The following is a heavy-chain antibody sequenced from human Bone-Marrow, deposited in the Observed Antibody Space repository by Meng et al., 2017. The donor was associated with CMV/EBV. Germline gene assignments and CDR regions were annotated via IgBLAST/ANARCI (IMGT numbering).Heavy chain of an antibody. CDR2: IFNSGTT. D-gene: IGHD5-18*01. J-gene: IGHJ3*02. V-gene: IGHV4-39*07. Sequence: ESLKISCNVSGGSISSSSYFWGWIRQPPGKGLEWIGNIFNSGTTYYNPSLKSRVTISVDTSKNQFSLRLSSVTAADTAVYYCARDQQLQAFDIWGQGTMVTVSS. CDR3: ARDQQLQAFDI. CDR1: GGSISSSSYF.